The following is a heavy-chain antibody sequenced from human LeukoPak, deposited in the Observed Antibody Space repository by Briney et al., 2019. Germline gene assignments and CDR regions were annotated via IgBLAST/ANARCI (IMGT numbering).Heavy chain of an antibody. V-gene: IGHV4-59*01. D-gene: IGHD5-24*01. J-gene: IGHJ4*02. CDR2: IYYSGST. Sequence: SETLSLTCTVSGDSISSYYWSWIRQPPGKGLEWIGYIYYSGSTNYNPSLKSRVTISVDTSKNQFSLKLSSVTAADTAVYYCARDPGDGYNEYYFDYWGQGTLVTVSS. CDR3: ARDPGDGYNEYYFDY. CDR1: GDSISSYY.